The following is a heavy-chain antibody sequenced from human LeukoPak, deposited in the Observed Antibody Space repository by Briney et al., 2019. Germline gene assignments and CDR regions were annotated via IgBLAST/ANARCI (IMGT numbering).Heavy chain of an antibody. CDR3: ARGALNYGGSSYFDY. J-gene: IGHJ4*02. V-gene: IGHV4-59*11. CDR2: IYHSGNT. D-gene: IGHD4-23*01. CDR1: GGSFSGHH. Sequence: SETLSLTCTVSGGSFSGHHWNWIRQPPGKGLEWIGYIYHSGNTYYNPSLKSRVTISVDGSKNQFSLKLTSVTAADTAVYYCARGALNYGGSSYFDYWGQGTLVTVSS.